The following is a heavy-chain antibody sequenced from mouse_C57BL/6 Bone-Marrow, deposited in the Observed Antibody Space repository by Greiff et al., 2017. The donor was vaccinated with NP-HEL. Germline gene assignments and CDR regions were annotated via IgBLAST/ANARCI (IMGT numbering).Heavy chain of an antibody. CDR1: GFTFSSYA. J-gene: IGHJ3*01. CDR2: ISDGGSYT. V-gene: IGHV5-4*01. Sequence: EVLLVESGGGLVKPGGSLKLSCAASGFTFSSYAMSWVRQTPEKRLEWVATISDGGSYTYYPDNVKGRVTISRDNAKNNLYLQMSHLKSEDTAMYYCARDLPLTGAWFAYWGQGTLVTVSA. D-gene: IGHD4-1*01. CDR3: ARDLPLTGAWFAY.